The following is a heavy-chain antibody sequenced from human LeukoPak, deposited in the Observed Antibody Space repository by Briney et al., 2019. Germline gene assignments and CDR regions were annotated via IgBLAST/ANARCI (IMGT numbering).Heavy chain of an antibody. V-gene: IGHV3-48*04. J-gene: IGHJ4*02. D-gene: IGHD3-16*01. CDR2: ISSSSSTI. CDR1: GFTFSSYS. Sequence: GGSLRLSRAASGFTFSSYSMNWVCQAPGKGLEWVSYISSSSSTIYYAHSVKGRLTISRDNAKNSLYLQMESLRAEDTAVYYCAAGETAENFDYWGQGTLVTVSS. CDR3: AAGETAENFDY.